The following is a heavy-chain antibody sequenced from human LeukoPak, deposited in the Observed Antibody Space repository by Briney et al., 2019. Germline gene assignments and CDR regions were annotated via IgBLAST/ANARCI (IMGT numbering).Heavy chain of an antibody. CDR1: GGPFTGNY. CDR3: TKATYKDFLSGRRGAFEF. Sequence: SETLSLTCSVSGGPFTGNYWTWVRQSPGKGLEWIGEIIHAGNTNYNPSLKSRLTLSVDKSRRQFSLNLGSVTAADTAAYYCTKATYKDFLSGRRGAFEFWGQGTKVIVSS. CDR2: IIHAGNT. J-gene: IGHJ3*01. V-gene: IGHV4-34*12. D-gene: IGHD3-3*01.